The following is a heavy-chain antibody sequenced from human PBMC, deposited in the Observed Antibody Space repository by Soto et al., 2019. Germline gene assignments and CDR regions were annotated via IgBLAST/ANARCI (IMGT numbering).Heavy chain of an antibody. V-gene: IGHV3-7*05. J-gene: IGHJ4*02. CDR3: ARWNYGFDY. Sequence: GGSLRLSCAVSGFTFSRFWMSWVRQAPGKGLEWVANIKQDGSEKYYVDSVKGRFIISRDNAKNSLYLQMNSLRAEDTAVYYCARWNYGFDYWGQGTLVTVSS. D-gene: IGHD1-7*01. CDR2: IKQDGSEK. CDR1: GFTFSRFW.